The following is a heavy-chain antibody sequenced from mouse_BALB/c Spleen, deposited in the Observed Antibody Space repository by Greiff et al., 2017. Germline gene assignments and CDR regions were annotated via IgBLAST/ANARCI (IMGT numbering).Heavy chain of an antibody. CDR1: GYTFTDYW. CDR2: IDTSDSYT. D-gene: IGHD2-10*01. V-gene: IGHV1-69*01. Sequence: QVQLQQPGAELVMPGASVKMSCKASGYTFTDYWMHWVKQRPGQGLEWIGAIDTSDSYTSYNQKFKGKATLTVDESSSTAYMQLSSLTSEDSAVYYCAREGAYYGNYNGFAYWGQGTLVTDSA. CDR3: AREGAYYGNYNGFAY. J-gene: IGHJ3*01.